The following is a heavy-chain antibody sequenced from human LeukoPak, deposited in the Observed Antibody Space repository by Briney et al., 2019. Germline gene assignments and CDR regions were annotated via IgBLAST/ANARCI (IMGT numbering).Heavy chain of an antibody. J-gene: IGHJ3*02. Sequence: GGSLRLSCAASGFTFSNYAMSWVRQAPGKGLEWVSAISGSGGSTYYADSVKGRFAISRDNSKNTLYLQMDSLRAEDTAVYYCAKVLVVSLSGAFDIWGQGTMVTVSS. CDR2: ISGSGGST. CDR1: GFTFSNYA. D-gene: IGHD2-15*01. V-gene: IGHV3-23*01. CDR3: AKVLVVSLSGAFDI.